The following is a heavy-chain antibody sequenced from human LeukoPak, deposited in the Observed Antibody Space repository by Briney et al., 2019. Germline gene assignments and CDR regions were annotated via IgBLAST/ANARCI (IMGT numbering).Heavy chain of an antibody. CDR1: GGSISSYY. D-gene: IGHD6-6*01. CDR3: AGSARQAFDI. CDR2: IYYSGST. J-gene: IGHJ3*02. Sequence: SETLSLTCTLSGGSISSYYWSWIRQPPGKGLEWIGYIYYSGSTNYNPSLKSRVTISVDTSKDQFSLKLSSVTAADTAVYYCAGSARQAFDIWGQGTMVTVSS. V-gene: IGHV4-59*01.